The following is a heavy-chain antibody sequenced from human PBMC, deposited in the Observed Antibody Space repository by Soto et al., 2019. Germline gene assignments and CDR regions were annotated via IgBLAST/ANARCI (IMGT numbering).Heavy chain of an antibody. CDR2: INLRGGTT. CDR3: ARGPDDSDVPRWDH. D-gene: IGHD4-17*01. Sequence: QVQLVQSGPEVRKPRASVRLSCATSGYNLNQYYIHWVRQAPGQGLEWMGIINLRGGTTEYAHKFRGRVTVTGDTSTRTAYMELSSLRSEDTAVYFCARGPDDSDVPRWDHWGQGTLITVSS. J-gene: IGHJ4*02. V-gene: IGHV1-46*02. CDR1: GYNLNQYY.